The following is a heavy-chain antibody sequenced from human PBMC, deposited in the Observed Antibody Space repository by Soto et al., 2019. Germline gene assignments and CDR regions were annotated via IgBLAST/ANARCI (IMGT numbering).Heavy chain of an antibody. D-gene: IGHD2-15*01. J-gene: IGHJ4*02. CDR1: GGSITSSSYY. CDR3: AREGGRYCSGGSCQVDY. V-gene: IGHV4-39*02. CDR2: IYYSGNT. Sequence: QLQLQESGPGLVKPSETLSLTCTVSGGSITSSSYYWGWIRQPPGKGLEWIGSIYYSGNTYYTPSLKSRVTISVDTSKNQFSLKVSSVTAADTAVYYCAREGGRYCSGGSCQVDYWGQGTLVTVSS.